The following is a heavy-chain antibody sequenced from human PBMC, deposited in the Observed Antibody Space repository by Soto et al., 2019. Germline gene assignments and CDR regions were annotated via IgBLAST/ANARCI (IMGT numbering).Heavy chain of an antibody. V-gene: IGHV1-3*01. D-gene: IGHD3-10*01. Sequence: ASVKVSCKASGYTFSNFAMHWVRQAPGQRLEWMGWINPGNGNTKYSQTFQGRVTITRDTSASTAHMELSSLRSEDTAVYYCARAVARGVKTIYYYYGMDVWGQGTTVTVSS. CDR2: INPGNGNT. J-gene: IGHJ6*02. CDR3: ARAVARGVKTIYYYYGMDV. CDR1: GYTFSNFA.